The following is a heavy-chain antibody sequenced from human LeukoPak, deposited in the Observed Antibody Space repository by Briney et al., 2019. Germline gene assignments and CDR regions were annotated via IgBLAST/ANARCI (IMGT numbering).Heavy chain of an antibody. CDR1: GGSISSSSYY. D-gene: IGHD3-10*01. V-gene: IGHV4-61*05. Sequence: PSETLSLTCTVSGGSISSSSYYWGWIRQPPGKGLEWIGYIYYSGSTNYNPSLKSRVTISVDTSKNQFSLKLSSVTAADTAVYYCARAGREVRGVSFCFDYWGQGTLVTVSS. CDR2: IYYSGST. CDR3: ARAGREVRGVSFCFDY. J-gene: IGHJ4*02.